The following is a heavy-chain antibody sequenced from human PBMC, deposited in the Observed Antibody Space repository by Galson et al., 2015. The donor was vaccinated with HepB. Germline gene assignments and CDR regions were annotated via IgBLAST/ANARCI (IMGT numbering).Heavy chain of an antibody. CDR2: ISSSSSYI. Sequence: SLRLSCAASGFTFSSYSMNWVRQAPGKGLEWVSSISSSSSYIYYADSVKGRFTISRDNAKNSLYLQMNSLRAEDTAVYYCAASGYYDSSGYFDLYYFDYWVQGTLVTVSS. CDR3: AASGYYDSSGYFDLYYFDY. D-gene: IGHD3-22*01. CDR1: GFTFSSYS. V-gene: IGHV3-21*01. J-gene: IGHJ4*02.